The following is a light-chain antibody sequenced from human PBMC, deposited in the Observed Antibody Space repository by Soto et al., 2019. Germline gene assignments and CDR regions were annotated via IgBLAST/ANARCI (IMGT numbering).Light chain of an antibody. CDR1: HSISSY. J-gene: IGKJ1*01. CDR3: QHYKMYSPWT. Sequence: DIRMTQSPSSLSASVGDRVTITCRASHSISSYLNWYQQKPGKAPKLLIYAASSLQSGVPSRFSGSGSGTEFTLTISSLQPDDFATYYCQHYKMYSPWTFGQGTKVDIK. V-gene: IGKV1-39*01. CDR2: AAS.